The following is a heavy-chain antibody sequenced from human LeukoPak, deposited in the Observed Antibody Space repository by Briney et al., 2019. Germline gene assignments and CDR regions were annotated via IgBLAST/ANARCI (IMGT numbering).Heavy chain of an antibody. CDR2: IYYSGST. CDR1: GRYICSYY. V-gene: IGHV4-59*01. Sequence: TPSETLSLTFAVSGRYICSYYWSWIRQPAGKGLEWIGDIYYSGSTNYNPSLKSRVIISADTSKNQFSLKLSSVTAADTAVYYCARGKCDRSAYCPPDYWGQGTLVTVSS. D-gene: IGHD3-22*01. CDR3: ARGKCDRSAYCPPDY. J-gene: IGHJ4*02.